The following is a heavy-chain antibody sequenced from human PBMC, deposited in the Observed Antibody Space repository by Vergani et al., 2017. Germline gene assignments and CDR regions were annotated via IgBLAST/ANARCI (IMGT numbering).Heavy chain of an antibody. D-gene: IGHD4-17*01. CDR2: INPNSGGT. CDR1: GYTFTGYY. V-gene: IGHV1-2*02. CDR3: ARVYGDYGDYEFWFDP. J-gene: IGHJ5*02. Sequence: QVQLVQSGAEVQKPGASVKVSCKASGYTFTGYYMHWVRQAPGQGLEWMGWINPNSGGTNYAQKFQGRVTMTRDTSISTAYMELSRLRSDDTAVYYCARVYGDYGDYEFWFDPWGQGTLVTVSS.